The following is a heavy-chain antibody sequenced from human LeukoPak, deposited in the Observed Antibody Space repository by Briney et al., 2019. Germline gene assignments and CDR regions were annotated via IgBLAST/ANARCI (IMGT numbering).Heavy chain of an antibody. J-gene: IGHJ6*03. CDR1: GGSISSYY. D-gene: IGHD5-12*01. CDR2: IYTSGST. CDR3: ARRVVATSYYYYYMDV. V-gene: IGHV4-4*07. Sequence: KTSETLSLTCTVSGGSISSYYWSWIRQPAGKGLEWIGRIYTSGSTNYNPSLKGRVTMSVDTSKNQFSLKLSSVTAADTAVYYCARRVVATSYYYYYMDVWGKGTTVTISS.